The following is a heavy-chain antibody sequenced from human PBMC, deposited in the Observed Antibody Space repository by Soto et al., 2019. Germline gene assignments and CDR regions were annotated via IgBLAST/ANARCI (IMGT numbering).Heavy chain of an antibody. V-gene: IGHV3-74*01. D-gene: IGHD5-18*01. CDR1: GFSLSDYW. Sequence: EVQLVESGGGLVQPGGSLRLSCAASGFSLSDYWMHWVRQAPGEGLVWLSRITRDGSSTNYADYVKGRFTISRDNAKNTLYLQVNRLRGEDTAVYYCARGANGYYYFDYWGQGTLVTVSS. J-gene: IGHJ4*02. CDR2: ITRDGSST. CDR3: ARGANGYYYFDY.